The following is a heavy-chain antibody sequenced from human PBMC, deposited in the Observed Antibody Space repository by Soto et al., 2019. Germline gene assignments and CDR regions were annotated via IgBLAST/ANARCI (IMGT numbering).Heavy chain of an antibody. D-gene: IGHD2-21*02. V-gene: IGHV3-21*01. CDR1: GFPFSTYS. CDR2: IGTRSDI. Sequence: GESLKISCVASGFPFSTYSMNWVRQAPGKGLEWVSTIGTRSDIYYAESVKGRFTISRDNAKNSLSLQMNSLRVEDTAVYYCAREETAWPLAYGLDCWGQGTAVTVSS. CDR3: AREETAWPLAYGLDC. J-gene: IGHJ6*02.